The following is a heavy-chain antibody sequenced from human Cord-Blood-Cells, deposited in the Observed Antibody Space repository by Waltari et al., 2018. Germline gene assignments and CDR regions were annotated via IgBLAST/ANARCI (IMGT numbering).Heavy chain of an antibody. J-gene: IGHJ4*02. CDR2: IWYDGSNK. Sequence: QVQLVESGGGVVQPGRSLRLSCAAYGFTFSSYGMHWVRQAPGQGLEWVAVIWYDGSNKYYADSVKGRFTISRDNSKNTLYLQMNSLRAEDTAMYYCAKDRGELGYSGYDPSFDYWGQGTLVTVSS. D-gene: IGHD5-12*01. CDR1: GFTFSSYG. V-gene: IGHV3-30*18. CDR3: AKDRGELGYSGYDPSFDY.